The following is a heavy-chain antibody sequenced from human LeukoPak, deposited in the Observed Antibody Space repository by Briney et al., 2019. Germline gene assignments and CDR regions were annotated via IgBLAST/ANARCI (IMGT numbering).Heavy chain of an antibody. J-gene: IGHJ4*02. V-gene: IGHV4-34*12. CDR2: IFDGQTI. Sequence: SDTLSLTCAVCGESLNYYYWSWIRQSPGKGLEWIGDIFDGQTINYNPSLKSRVTISAATSSQQFSLNLKSVTAADTAVYFCASGAWATRLNSWAQGALVTVSS. CDR1: GESLNYYY. CDR3: ASGAWATRLNS. D-gene: IGHD5-24*01.